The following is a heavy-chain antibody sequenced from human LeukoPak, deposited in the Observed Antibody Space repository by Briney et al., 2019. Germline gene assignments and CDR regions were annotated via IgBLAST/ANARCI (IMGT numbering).Heavy chain of an antibody. Sequence: PGGSLRLSCAASGFTFSSYSMNWVRQAPRKGLEWVSSISSSSYIYYADSVKGRFTISRDNAKNSLYLQMNSLRAEDTAVYYCARSAAAGWTIDYWGQGTLVTVSS. D-gene: IGHD6-13*01. V-gene: IGHV3-21*01. CDR1: GFTFSSYS. J-gene: IGHJ4*02. CDR3: ARSAAAGWTIDY. CDR2: ISSSSYI.